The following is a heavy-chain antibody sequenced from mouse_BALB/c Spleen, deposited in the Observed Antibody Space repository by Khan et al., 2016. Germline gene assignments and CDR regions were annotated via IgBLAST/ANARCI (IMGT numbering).Heavy chain of an antibody. V-gene: IGHV3-2*02. D-gene: IGHD4-1*01. Sequence: EVQLQESGPGLVKPSQSLSLTCTVTGYSITSDYAWNCIRQFPGNKLEWMAYISYSGSTSYNPSPKSRISITRDKSKNQFFLQLISVTSEDTATYYSARNGDAMDYWGQGTSVTVSS. CDR1: GYSITSDYA. CDR3: ARNGDAMDY. J-gene: IGHJ4*01. CDR2: ISYSGST.